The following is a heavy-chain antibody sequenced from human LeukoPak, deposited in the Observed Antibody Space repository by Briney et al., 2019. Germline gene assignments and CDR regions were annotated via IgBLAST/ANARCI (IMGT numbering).Heavy chain of an antibody. CDR3: AKVFIVGATYYFDC. V-gene: IGHV3-23*01. CDR2: ISGSGGST. J-gene: IGHJ4*02. D-gene: IGHD1-26*01. Sequence: PGRSLRLSCAASGFTFSSYGMHWVRQAPGKGLEWVSAISGSGGSTYYADSVKGRFTISRDNSKNTLYLQMNSVRAEDTAVYYCAKVFIVGATYYFDCWGQGTLVTVSS. CDR1: GFTFSSYG.